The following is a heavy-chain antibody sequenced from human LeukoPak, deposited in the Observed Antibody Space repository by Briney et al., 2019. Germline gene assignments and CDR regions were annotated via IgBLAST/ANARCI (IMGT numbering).Heavy chain of an antibody. V-gene: IGHV5-51*01. CDR1: GYSFTSYW. CDR2: IYPGDSDT. CDR3: ARSGAGWLQFDPFDY. D-gene: IGHD5-24*01. J-gene: IGHJ4*02. Sequence: GGSLKISCKGSGYSFTSYWIGWVRQMPGKGLEWMGIIYPGDSDTRYSPSFQGQVTTSADKSISTAYLQWSSLKASDTAMYYCARSGAGWLQFDPFDYWGPGTLVTVSS.